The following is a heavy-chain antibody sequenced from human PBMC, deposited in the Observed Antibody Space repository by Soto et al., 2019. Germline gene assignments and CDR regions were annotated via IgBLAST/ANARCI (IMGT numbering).Heavy chain of an antibody. CDR3: ATGRSEVVPGAMDT. D-gene: IGHD2-2*01. V-gene: IGHV4-4*07. CDR1: GDSFSNYY. CDR2: IYPTGST. J-gene: IGHJ5*02. Sequence: SETLSLTCTVSGDSFSNYYCDWVRKSAGKGLEWIGRIYPTGSTTYNPSLKSRLTMSVDTSKNQFSLRLTSMTAADTDVYYCATGRSEVVPGAMDTWGQGTLVTVSS.